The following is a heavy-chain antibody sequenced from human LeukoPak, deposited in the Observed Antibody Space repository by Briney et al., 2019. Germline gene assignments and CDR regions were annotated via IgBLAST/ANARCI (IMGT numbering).Heavy chain of an antibody. J-gene: IGHJ6*03. CDR2: ISAYNGNT. CDR3: ARDLRYFDWLLPFSMDYYMDV. Sequence: ASVKVSCKASGYTFTSYGISWVRQAPGQGLEWMGWISAYNGNTNYAQKLQGRVTMTTDTSTSTAYMELRSLRSDDTAVYYCARDLRYFDWLLPFSMDYYMDVWGKGTTVTVSS. V-gene: IGHV1-18*01. D-gene: IGHD3-9*01. CDR1: GYTFTSYG.